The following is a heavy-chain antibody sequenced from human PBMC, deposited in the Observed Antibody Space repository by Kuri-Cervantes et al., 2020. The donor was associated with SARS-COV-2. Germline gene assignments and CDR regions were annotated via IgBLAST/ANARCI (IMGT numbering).Heavy chain of an antibody. V-gene: IGHV4-61*09. J-gene: IGHJ4*02. D-gene: IGHD6-13*01. CDR1: GGSIFSGSLY. CDR2: IYVRGST. Sequence: SETLSLTCTVSGGSIFSGSLYWSWIRQPAGKELEWIGHIYVRGSTDYNPSLKSRVTMSIDTSKNQFSLNLSSVTAADTAVYYCARDGYSSSWNYFDSWGQGTLVTVSS. CDR3: ARDGYSSSWNYFDS.